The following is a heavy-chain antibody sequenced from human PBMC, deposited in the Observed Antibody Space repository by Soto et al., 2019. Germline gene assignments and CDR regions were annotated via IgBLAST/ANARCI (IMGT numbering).Heavy chain of an antibody. Sequence: EVQLLESGGGLVQPGGSLRLSCAASGFTFSSYAMSWVRQAPGKGLEWVSAISGSGGSTYYADSVKGRFTISRDNSKNTLYLQMNSLRAEDTAVYYCAKDQRYDYVWGLYYFDYWGQGTLVTVSS. CDR3: AKDQRYDYVWGLYYFDY. D-gene: IGHD3-16*01. CDR1: GFTFSSYA. CDR2: ISGSGGST. V-gene: IGHV3-23*01. J-gene: IGHJ4*02.